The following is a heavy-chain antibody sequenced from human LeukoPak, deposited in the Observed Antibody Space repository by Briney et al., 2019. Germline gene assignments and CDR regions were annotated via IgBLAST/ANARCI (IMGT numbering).Heavy chain of an antibody. D-gene: IGHD5-12*01. J-gene: IGHJ3*01. CDR1: GFMFRDAA. Sequence: PGGSLRLSCAASGFMFRDAAMTWVRQAPGKGLEWVSLIASSGLNTYYADSARGRFTISRDNSKNTLSLQMNSLRVEDTAIYYCARDIELSTWGLGTLVTVSS. CDR3: ARDIELST. V-gene: IGHV3-23*01. CDR2: IASSGLNT.